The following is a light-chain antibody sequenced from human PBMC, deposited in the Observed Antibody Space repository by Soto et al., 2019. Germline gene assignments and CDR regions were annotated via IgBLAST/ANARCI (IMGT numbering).Light chain of an antibody. CDR1: QSISSW. Sequence: DIHMTQSPSTLSASVGDRVTITCRASQSISSWLAWYQQKPGKAPKLLIYDASSLESGVPSRFSGSGSGKEFPFPPGTLQPDVLALYYCQQYNINSWTFGQGTK. V-gene: IGKV1-5*01. CDR2: DAS. J-gene: IGKJ1*01. CDR3: QQYNINSWT.